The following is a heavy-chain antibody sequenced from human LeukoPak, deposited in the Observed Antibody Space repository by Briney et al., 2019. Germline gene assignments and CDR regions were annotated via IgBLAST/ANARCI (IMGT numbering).Heavy chain of an antibody. D-gene: IGHD2-15*01. V-gene: IGHV3-30*18. CDR3: AKLRGWSDYFDY. CDR1: GFTFSSYG. Sequence: GRSLRLSCAASGFTFSSYGMHWVRQAPGKGLEWVAVISYDGSNKYYADSVKGRFTISRDNSKNTLYLQMNSLRAEDTAVYYCAKLRGWSDYFDYWGQGTLVTVSS. J-gene: IGHJ4*02. CDR2: ISYDGSNK.